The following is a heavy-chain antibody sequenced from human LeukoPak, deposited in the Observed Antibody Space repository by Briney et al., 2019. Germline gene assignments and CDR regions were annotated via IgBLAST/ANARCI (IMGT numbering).Heavy chain of an antibody. CDR3: ARGSPGY. Sequence: PGGSLRLSCAASGFTFSNYEMNWVRQAPGKGLEWVSYITSSGNTIYYANSVKGRFTISRDNAKNSLYLQMNRLRAEDTAVYYCARGSPGYWGQGTLVTASS. J-gene: IGHJ4*02. CDR2: ITSSGNTI. CDR1: GFTFSNYE. V-gene: IGHV3-48*03.